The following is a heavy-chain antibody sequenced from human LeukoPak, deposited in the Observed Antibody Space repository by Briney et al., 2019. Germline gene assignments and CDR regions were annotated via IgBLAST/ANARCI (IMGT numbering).Heavy chain of an antibody. Sequence: GGSLRLSCAASGFTFGSYSMNWVRQAPGKGLEWVSSISSSSSYIYYADSVKGRFTISRDNAKNSLYLQMNSLRAEDTAVYYCAREGGYYDSSGYGAFGYWGQGTLVTVSS. CDR3: AREGGYYDSSGYGAFGY. V-gene: IGHV3-21*01. CDR1: GFTFGSYS. J-gene: IGHJ4*02. CDR2: ISSSSSYI. D-gene: IGHD3-22*01.